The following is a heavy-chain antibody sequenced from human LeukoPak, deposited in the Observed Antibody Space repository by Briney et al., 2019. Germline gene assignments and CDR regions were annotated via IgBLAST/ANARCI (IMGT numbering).Heavy chain of an antibody. J-gene: IGHJ5*02. CDR3: AKEEHYLGSSGNWFDP. CDR1: GLIFSNYA. Sequence: PGGSLRLSCVASGLIFSNYAMSWVRQAPGKGLEWVSAISGSGESTYYADSVKGRFTISRDNSKNTLCLQMNSLRVEGTAVYYCAKEEHYLGSSGNWFDPWGQGTLVTVSS. D-gene: IGHD3-22*01. CDR2: ISGSGEST. V-gene: IGHV3-23*01.